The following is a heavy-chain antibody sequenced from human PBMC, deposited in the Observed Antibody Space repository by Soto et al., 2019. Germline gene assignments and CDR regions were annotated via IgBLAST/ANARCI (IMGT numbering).Heavy chain of an antibody. CDR3: ARGITECYYDTNRFDP. CDR1: GYTFTSYA. CDR2: INAGNGNT. Sequence: QVQLVQSGAEVKKPGASVKVSCKASGYTFTSYAMHWVRQAPGQRLDWMGWINAGNGNTKYSQKYQGKATNTRDTSASTAYMERSSLRSEDTAVYYCARGITECYYDTNRFDPWGQGTLVTVPS. J-gene: IGHJ5*02. D-gene: IGHD3-9*01. V-gene: IGHV1-3*01.